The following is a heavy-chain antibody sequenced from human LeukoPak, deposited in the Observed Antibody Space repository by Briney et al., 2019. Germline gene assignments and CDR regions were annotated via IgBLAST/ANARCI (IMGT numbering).Heavy chain of an antibody. CDR2: IYYSGST. J-gene: IGHJ4*02. V-gene: IGHV4-39*01. CDR3: AGTYYDFWSGPWRFDY. D-gene: IGHD3-3*01. Sequence: PSETLSLTCAVYGGSFSGYYWGWIRQPPGKGLEWIGSIYYSGSTYYNPSLKSRVTISVDTSKNQFSLKLSSVTAADTAVYYCAGTYYDFWSGPWRFDYWGQGTLVTVSS. CDR1: GGSFSGYY.